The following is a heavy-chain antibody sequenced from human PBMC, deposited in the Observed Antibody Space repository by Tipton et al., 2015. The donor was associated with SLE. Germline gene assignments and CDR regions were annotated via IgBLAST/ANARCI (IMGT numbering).Heavy chain of an antibody. V-gene: IGHV4-59*01. CDR2: IYYSGST. D-gene: IGHD1-20*01. J-gene: IGHJ4*02. Sequence: GLVKPSETLSLTCTVSGGSISRYYWSWIRQPPGKGLEWIGYIYYSGSTNYNPSLKSRVTISVDTSKNQFSLKLSSVTAADTAVYYCARANNWKGPLSFDYWGQGTLVTVSS. CDR1: GGSISRYY. CDR3: ARANNWKGPLSFDY.